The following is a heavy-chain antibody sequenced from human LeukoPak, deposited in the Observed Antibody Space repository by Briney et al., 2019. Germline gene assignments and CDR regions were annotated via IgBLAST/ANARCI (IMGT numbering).Heavy chain of an antibody. V-gene: IGHV3-30*18. D-gene: IGHD6-19*01. CDR1: GFTFSSYG. Sequence: GGSLRLSCAASGFTFSSYGMLWVRQAPGKGLEWVAVISYDGSNKYYADSVKGRFTISRDNSKNTLYLQMNSLRAEDTAVYYCAKDQWLFYWGQGTLVTVSS. J-gene: IGHJ4*02. CDR2: ISYDGSNK. CDR3: AKDQWLFY.